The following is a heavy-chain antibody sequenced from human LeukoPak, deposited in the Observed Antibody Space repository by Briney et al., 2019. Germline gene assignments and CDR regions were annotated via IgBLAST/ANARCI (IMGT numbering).Heavy chain of an antibody. CDR2: IYTSGST. CDR3: ARDTALAGRGGYFDS. D-gene: IGHD6-19*01. J-gene: IGHJ4*02. V-gene: IGHV4-4*07. Sequence: SETLSLTCTVSGGSISSYYWSWIRQPAGKGLEWIGRIYTSGSTNYNPSLKSRVTMSVDTSKNQFSLKLSSVTAADTAVYYCARDTALAGRGGYFDSWGQGTLVTVSS. CDR1: GGSISSYY.